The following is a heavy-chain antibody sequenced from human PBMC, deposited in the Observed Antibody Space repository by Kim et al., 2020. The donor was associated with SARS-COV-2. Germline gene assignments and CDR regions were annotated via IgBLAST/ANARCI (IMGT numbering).Heavy chain of an antibody. V-gene: IGHV3-21*01. J-gene: IGHJ6*02. CDR2: ISSSSSYI. D-gene: IGHD6-19*01. CDR1: GFTFSSYS. Sequence: GGSLRLSCAASGFTFSSYSMNWVRQAPGKGLEWVSSISSSSSYIYYADSVKGRFTISRDNAKNSLYLQMNSLRAEDTAVYYCARVFRGFGIQWLVRDYYYYGMDVWGQGTTVTVSS. CDR3: ARVFRGFGIQWLVRDYYYYGMDV.